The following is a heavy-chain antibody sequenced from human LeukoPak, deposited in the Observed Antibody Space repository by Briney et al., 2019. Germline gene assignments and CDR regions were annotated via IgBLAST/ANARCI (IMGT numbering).Heavy chain of an antibody. V-gene: IGHV3-11*01. D-gene: IGHD2-21*02. J-gene: IGHJ3*02. CDR2: VSTSGRSNTI. Sequence: GGSLRLSCAASGFTFSDYYMSWIRQAPGKGLEWVSYVSTSGRSNTIYYADSVKGRFTISRDNAKNSMYLQMNSLRGEDTAFYYCARVGGPAGDLMEGLTRHAFDIWGQGTMVTVSS. CDR3: ARVGGPAGDLMEGLTRHAFDI. CDR1: GFTFSDYY.